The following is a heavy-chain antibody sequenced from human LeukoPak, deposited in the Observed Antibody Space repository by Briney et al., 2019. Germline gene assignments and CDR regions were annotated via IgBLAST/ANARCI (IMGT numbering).Heavy chain of an antibody. V-gene: IGHV3-48*04. J-gene: IGHJ4*02. Sequence: GGSLRLSCAASGFTFSTFAMIWVRQPPGKGLEWVSYIGGSGATIYYADSVSGRFTISRDNAKNSLYLQMNSLRAEDTAVYYCARASYHDSPIDYWGQGTLVSVSS. D-gene: IGHD3-22*01. CDR3: ARASYHDSPIDY. CDR2: IGGSGATI. CDR1: GFTFSTFA.